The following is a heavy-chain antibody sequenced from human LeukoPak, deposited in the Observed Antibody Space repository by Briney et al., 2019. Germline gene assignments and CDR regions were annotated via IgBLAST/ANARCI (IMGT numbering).Heavy chain of an antibody. CDR1: GFTFSSYA. D-gene: IGHD6-13*01. Sequence: PGGSLRLSCAASGFTFSSYAMSWVRQAPGKGLEWVSAISGSGGSTYYADSVKGRFTISRDNSKNTLYLQMNSLRAEDTAVYYCANAGALARSWVAYYLDLWGQGTLVTVSS. V-gene: IGHV3-23*01. J-gene: IGHJ4*02. CDR2: ISGSGGST. CDR3: ANAGALARSWVAYYLDL.